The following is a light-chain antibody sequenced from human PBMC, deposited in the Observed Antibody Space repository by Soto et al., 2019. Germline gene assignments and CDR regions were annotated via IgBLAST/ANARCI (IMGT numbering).Light chain of an antibody. CDR1: QSVKSS. CDR2: GAS. Sequence: EILMTQSPATLSVSPGERATLSCRASQSVKSSLAWYQQKAGQAPRLLIYGASTRATGIPARFSGSGSGTDFTLTISKLEPEDFAVYYCQQYGSSPTFGQGTKVDIK. CDR3: QQYGSSPT. J-gene: IGKJ1*01. V-gene: IGKV3-20*01.